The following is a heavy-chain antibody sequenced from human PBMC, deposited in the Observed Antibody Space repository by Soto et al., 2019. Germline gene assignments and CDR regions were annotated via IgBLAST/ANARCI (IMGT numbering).Heavy chain of an antibody. J-gene: IGHJ4*02. D-gene: IGHD2-8*01. CDR2: ISYDGSNK. Sequence: GGSLRLSCAASGFTFSSYGMHWVRQAPGKGLEWVAVISYDGSNKYYADSVKSRFTISRDNSKNTLYLQMNSLRAEDTAVYYCAKDLNASFDYWGQGTLVTVSS. V-gene: IGHV3-30*18. CDR3: AKDLNASFDY. CDR1: GFTFSSYG.